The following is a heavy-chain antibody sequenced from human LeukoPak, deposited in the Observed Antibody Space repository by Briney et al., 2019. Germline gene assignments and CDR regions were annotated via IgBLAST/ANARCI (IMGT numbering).Heavy chain of an antibody. J-gene: IGHJ3*02. CDR3: AKGSSNSKIGTLIWEDIFDI. CDR2: INPSGGRT. V-gene: IGHV1-46*01. D-gene: IGHD4-23*01. CDR1: GYTFTGYY. Sequence: ASVKVSCRASGYTFTGYYMHWVRQAPGQGLEWMGTINPSGGRTTYAQKFQGRVTMSRDTSTSTVYVELSSLRSEDTAVYYCAKGSSNSKIGTLIWEDIFDIWGQGTMVTVSS.